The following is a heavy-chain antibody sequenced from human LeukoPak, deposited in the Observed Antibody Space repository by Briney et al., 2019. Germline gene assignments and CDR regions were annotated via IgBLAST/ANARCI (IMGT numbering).Heavy chain of an antibody. CDR3: ARGGTGYYLLDY. CDR2: IYYSGST. Sequence: SETLSLTCTVSGGSISSYYWSWIRQPPGKGLEWIGYIYYSGSTNYNPSLKSRVTISVDKSKNQLSLKLSSVTAADTAVYYCARGGTGYYLLDYWGQGTLVTVSS. D-gene: IGHD3/OR15-3a*01. J-gene: IGHJ4*02. CDR1: GGSISSYY. V-gene: IGHV4-59*01.